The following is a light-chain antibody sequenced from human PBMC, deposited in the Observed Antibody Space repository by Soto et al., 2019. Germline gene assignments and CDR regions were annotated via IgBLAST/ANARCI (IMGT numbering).Light chain of an antibody. CDR3: QSYDSSLSGWV. V-gene: IGLV3-21*02. J-gene: IGLJ3*02. CDR1: NIGIKT. Sequence: SYELTQPPSVSVAPGQTARISCGGDNIGIKTVHWYQQKPGQAPILVVYDDSDRPSGIPERFSGSKSGTSASLAITGLQAEDEADYYCQSYDSSLSGWVFGGGTKLTVL. CDR2: DDS.